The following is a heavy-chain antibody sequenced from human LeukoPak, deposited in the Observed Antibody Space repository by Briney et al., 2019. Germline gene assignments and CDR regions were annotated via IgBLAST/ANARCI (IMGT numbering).Heavy chain of an antibody. V-gene: IGHV3-48*02. CDR2: ITGSSNTI. Sequence: GGSLRLSCAASGFTFSTYSMNWVRQAPGKGLEWVSYITGSSNTISYADSVKGRFTMSRDNAKNSLYLQMNSLRDEDTAVYYCARDKDYAFDIWGQGAMITVFS. J-gene: IGHJ3*02. CDR1: GFTFSTYS. CDR3: ARDKDYAFDI.